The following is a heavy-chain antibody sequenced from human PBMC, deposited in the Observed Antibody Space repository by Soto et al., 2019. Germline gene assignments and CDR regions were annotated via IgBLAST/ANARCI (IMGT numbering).Heavy chain of an antibody. J-gene: IGHJ4*02. Sequence: SETLSLTCAVSGASIGTNNWWSWVRQPPGKGLEWIGEVYHSGTTNCNPSLKSRVTISIDKSKNQFSLTLTSMTAADTALYYCAVPGRGDFDYWSQGTLVTVS. V-gene: IGHV4-4*02. CDR1: GASIGTNNW. D-gene: IGHD5-12*01. CDR3: AVPGRGDFDY. CDR2: VYHSGTT.